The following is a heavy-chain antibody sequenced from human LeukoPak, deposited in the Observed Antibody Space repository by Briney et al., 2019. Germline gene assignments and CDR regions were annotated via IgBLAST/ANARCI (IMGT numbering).Heavy chain of an antibody. D-gene: IGHD3-22*01. CDR2: FDPEDGET. CDR3: ATGSREYYPLDY. V-gene: IGHV1-24*01. J-gene: IGHJ4*02. CDR1: GYTLTELS. Sequence: ASVKVSCKVSGYTLTELSMHWVRQAPGKGLEWMGGFDPEDGETIYAQKFQGRVSMTEDTSTDTAYMELSSLRSEDTAVYYCATGSREYYPLDYWGQGTLVTVSS.